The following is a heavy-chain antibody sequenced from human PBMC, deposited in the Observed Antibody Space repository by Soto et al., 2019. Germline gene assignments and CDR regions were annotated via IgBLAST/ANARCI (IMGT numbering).Heavy chain of an antibody. CDR1: GYSFTSYW. CDR2: IYPGDSDT. J-gene: IGHJ6*02. Sequence: PGESLKISCKGSGYSFTSYWIGWVRQMPGKGLEWMGIIYPGDSDTRYSPSFQGQVTISADKSISTAYLQWSSLKASDTATYYCARSLQVTALSYYYYYGMDVWGQGTTVTVSS. D-gene: IGHD2-21*02. V-gene: IGHV5-51*01. CDR3: ARSLQVTALSYYYYYGMDV.